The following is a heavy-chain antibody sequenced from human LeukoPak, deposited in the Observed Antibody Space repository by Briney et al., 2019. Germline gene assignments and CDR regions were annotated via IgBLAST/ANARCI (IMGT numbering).Heavy chain of an antibody. D-gene: IGHD1-7*01. CDR3: ARAPWGGTTGDRAFDI. CDR1: GGSISSYY. V-gene: IGHV4-59*01. Sequence: SETLSLTCTVSGGSISSYYWSWIRQPPGKGLEWIGYIYYSGSTNYNPSLKSRVTISVDTSKNQFSLKLSSVTAADTAVYHCARAPWGGTTGDRAFDIWGQGTMVTVSS. CDR2: IYYSGST. J-gene: IGHJ3*02.